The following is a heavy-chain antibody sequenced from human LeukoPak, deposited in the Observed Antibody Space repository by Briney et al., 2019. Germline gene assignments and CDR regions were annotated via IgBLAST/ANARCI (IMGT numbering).Heavy chain of an antibody. V-gene: IGHV1-18*01. Sequence: GASVKVSCKASGYTFTSYGISWVRQAPGQGLEWMGWISAYNGNANYAQKLQGRVTMTTDTSTSTAYMELRSLRSDDTAVYYCARDRPYKYYYGSGSYYTDYWGQGTLVTVSS. D-gene: IGHD3-10*01. CDR1: GYTFTSYG. CDR2: ISAYNGNA. J-gene: IGHJ4*02. CDR3: ARDRPYKYYYGSGSYYTDY.